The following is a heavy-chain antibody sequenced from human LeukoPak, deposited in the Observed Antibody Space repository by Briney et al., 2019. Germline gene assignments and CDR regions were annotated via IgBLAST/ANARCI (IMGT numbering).Heavy chain of an antibody. J-gene: IGHJ5*02. Sequence: SETLSLTCTVSGDSLNTYYWTWIRQPPGKELEWIGFVASRGTSNYNPSLKSRVSISIDTSKNQFSLALTSVTPADTAVYYCARVVRGVVTSNWFDPWGQGTLVSVSS. CDR2: VASRGTS. CDR1: GDSLNTYY. D-gene: IGHD2-21*02. CDR3: ARVVRGVVTSNWFDP. V-gene: IGHV4-59*01.